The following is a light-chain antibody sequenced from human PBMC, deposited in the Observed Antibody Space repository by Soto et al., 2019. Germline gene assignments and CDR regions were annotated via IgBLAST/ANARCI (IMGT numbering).Light chain of an antibody. Sequence: DIVMTQSPESLAVSLGERATINCRSSHRVLYVSDNKNYLAWYQQKPGQPPKLLLYWASTRESGVPDLISGSGSETDFTLTITSLQAEDVAISYCQQYYSSSWTFGQGTKVEIK. J-gene: IGKJ1*01. CDR3: QQYYSSSWT. CDR1: HRVLYVSDNKNY. CDR2: WAS. V-gene: IGKV4-1*01.